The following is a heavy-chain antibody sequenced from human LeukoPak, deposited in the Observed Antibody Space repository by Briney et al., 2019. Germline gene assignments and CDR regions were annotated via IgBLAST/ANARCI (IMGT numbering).Heavy chain of an antibody. CDR1: GGSFSGYY. CDR3: ARRGYCSSTSCRKKNAFDI. D-gene: IGHD2-2*01. CDR2: INHSGST. V-gene: IGHV4-34*01. Sequence: SSETLSLTCAVYGGSFSGYYWSWIRQPPGKGLEWIGEINHSGSTNYNPSLKSRVTISVDTSKNQFSLKLSSVTAADTAVYYCARRGYCSSTSCRKKNAFDIWGQGTMVTVSS. J-gene: IGHJ3*02.